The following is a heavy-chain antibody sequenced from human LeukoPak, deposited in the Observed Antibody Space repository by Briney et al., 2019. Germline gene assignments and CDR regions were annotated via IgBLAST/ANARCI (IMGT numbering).Heavy chain of an antibody. D-gene: IGHD3-9*01. CDR2: ISSGDRT. CDR1: GFTLSSYA. J-gene: IGHJ5*02. CDR3: AKDATASPYFHWFDT. V-gene: IGHV3-23*01. Sequence: PGGSLRLSCAASGFTLSSYAMNWVRQAPGKGLEWVAGISSGDRTFHAESGKGRFTISRDKSKDTLYLQMNSLRAEDTAVYYCAKDATASPYFHWFDTWGQGTQVIVSS.